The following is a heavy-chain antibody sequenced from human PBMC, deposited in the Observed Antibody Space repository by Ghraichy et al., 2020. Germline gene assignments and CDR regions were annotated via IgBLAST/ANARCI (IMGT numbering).Heavy chain of an antibody. CDR2: INHSGST. Sequence: SETLSLTCAVYGGSFSGYYWSWIRQPPGKGLEWIGEINHSGSTNYNPSLKSRVTISVDTSKNQFSLKLSSVTAADTAVYYCARRPVRLRSSSSGAFDYWGQGTLVTVSS. V-gene: IGHV4-34*01. J-gene: IGHJ4*02. CDR3: ARRPVRLRSSSSGAFDY. CDR1: GGSFSGYY. D-gene: IGHD6-6*01.